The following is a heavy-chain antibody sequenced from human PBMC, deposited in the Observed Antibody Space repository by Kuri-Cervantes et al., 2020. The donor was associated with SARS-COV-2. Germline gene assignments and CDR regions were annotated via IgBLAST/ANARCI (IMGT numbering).Heavy chain of an antibody. J-gene: IGHJ3*02. CDR2: IWYDGSNK. Sequence: GESLKISCAASGFTFSNYAMSWVRQAPGKGLEWVAVIWYDGSNKYYADSVKGRFTISRDNSKNTLYLQMNSLRAEDTAVYYCARALVVTDAFDIWGQGTMVTVSS. CDR3: ARALVVTDAFDI. CDR1: GFTFSNYA. D-gene: IGHD3-22*01. V-gene: IGHV3-33*08.